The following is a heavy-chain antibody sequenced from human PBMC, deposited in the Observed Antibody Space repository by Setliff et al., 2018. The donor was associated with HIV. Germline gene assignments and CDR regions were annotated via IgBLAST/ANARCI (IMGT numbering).Heavy chain of an antibody. CDR2: IYHTGIT. CDR1: GGSITRTPYY. Sequence: PSETLSLTCTVSGGSITRTPYYWGWIRQPPGKGLEWIGSIYHTGITYDNPSLKSRVTISVDTSKNQISLRLSSVTAADTAVYYCARLSGGMVPNYWSQGTLVTVSS. V-gene: IGHV4-39*01. CDR3: ARLSGGMVPNY. D-gene: IGHD3-10*01. J-gene: IGHJ4*02.